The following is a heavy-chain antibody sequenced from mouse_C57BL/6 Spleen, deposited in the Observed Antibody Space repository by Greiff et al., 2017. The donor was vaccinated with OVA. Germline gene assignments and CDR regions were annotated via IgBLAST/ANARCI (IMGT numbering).Heavy chain of an antibody. D-gene: IGHD2-4*01. CDR3: ANYDYGGFAY. CDR2: IWTGGGT. J-gene: IGHJ3*01. V-gene: IGHV2-9-1*01. Sequence: VKLMESGPGLVAPSQSLSITCTVSGFSLTSYAISWVRQPPGKGLEWLGVIWTGGGTNYNSALKSRLSISKDNSKSQVFLKMNSPQTDDTARYYCANYDYGGFAYWGQGTLVTVSA. CDR1: GFSLTSYA.